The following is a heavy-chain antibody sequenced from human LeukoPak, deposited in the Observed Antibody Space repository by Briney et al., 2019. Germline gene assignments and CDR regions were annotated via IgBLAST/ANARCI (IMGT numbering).Heavy chain of an antibody. CDR3: AKDLRRITMIVVVITTISASGAFDI. V-gene: IGHV3-23*01. Sequence: GGSLRLSCAASGFTFSSYAMSWVRQAPGEGLEWVSAISGSGGSTYYADSEKGRLTISRDNSKNTLYLQMNSLRPEDTAVYYCAKDLRRITMIVVVITTISASGAFDIWGQGTMVTVSS. D-gene: IGHD3-22*01. CDR2: ISGSGGST. CDR1: GFTFSSYA. J-gene: IGHJ3*02.